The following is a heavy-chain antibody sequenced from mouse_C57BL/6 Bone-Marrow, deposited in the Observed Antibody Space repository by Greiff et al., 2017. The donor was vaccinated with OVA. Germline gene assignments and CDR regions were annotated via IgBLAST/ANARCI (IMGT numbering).Heavy chain of an antibody. J-gene: IGHJ4*01. Sequence: EVQLQESGAELVRPGASVKLSCTASGFNIKDDYMHWVKQRPEQGLEWIGWIDPENGDTEYASKFQGKATITADTSSNTTYLQLSSLTSEDTAVYYCTSLLFPMDYWGQGTSVTVSS. D-gene: IGHD2-1*01. CDR1: GFNIKDDY. V-gene: IGHV14-4*01. CDR2: IDPENGDT. CDR3: TSLLFPMDY.